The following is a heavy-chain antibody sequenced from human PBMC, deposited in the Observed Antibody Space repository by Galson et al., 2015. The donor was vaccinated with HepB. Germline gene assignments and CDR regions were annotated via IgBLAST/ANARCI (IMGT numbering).Heavy chain of an antibody. D-gene: IGHD2-2*01. J-gene: IGHJ3*02. CDR1: GYTFTGYY. V-gene: IGHV1-2*06. CDR2: INPNSGGT. Sequence: SVKVSCKASGYTFTGYYMHWVRQAPGQGLEWMGRINPNSGGTNYAQKFQGRVTMTRDTSISTAYMELSRLRSDDTAVYYCAGYCSSTSCYGAFDIWGQGTMVTVSS. CDR3: AGYCSSTSCYGAFDI.